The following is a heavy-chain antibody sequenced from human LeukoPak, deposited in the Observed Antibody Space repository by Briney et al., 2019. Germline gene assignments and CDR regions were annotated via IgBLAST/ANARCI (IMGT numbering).Heavy chain of an antibody. J-gene: IGHJ6*03. CDR3: ARDRRSHCGGDCYFQYYYYMDV. D-gene: IGHD2-21*02. V-gene: IGHV1-69*05. CDR2: IIPIFGTA. Sequence: SVKVSCKASGGTFSSYAISWVRQAPGQGLEWMGRIIPIFGTANYAQKFQGRVTITTDESTSTAYMELSSLRSEDTAVYYCARDRRSHCGGDCYFQYYYYMDVWGKGTTVTVSS. CDR1: GGTFSSYA.